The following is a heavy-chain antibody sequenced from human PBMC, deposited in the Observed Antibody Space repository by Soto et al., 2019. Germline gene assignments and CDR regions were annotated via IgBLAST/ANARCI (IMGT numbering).Heavy chain of an antibody. D-gene: IGHD6-19*01. CDR1: GYSISSGSH. V-gene: IGHV4-38-2*02. CDR3: ARVHVMVVAGSTFDY. CDR2: IYHGGTT. Sequence: SETLSLTCTVSGYSISSGSHWAWIRQPPGKGPEWIASIYHGGTTFYNPSLKSRITISVDTSNNQFSLKLTSVTAADTAVYYCARVHVMVVAGSTFDYWGHGTLVTVSS. J-gene: IGHJ4*01.